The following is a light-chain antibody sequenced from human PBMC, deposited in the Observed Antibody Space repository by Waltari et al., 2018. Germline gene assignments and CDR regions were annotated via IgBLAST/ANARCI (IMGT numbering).Light chain of an antibody. CDR2: GAS. V-gene: IGKV3-15*01. CDR3: QQYNNWPGT. Sequence: EIVMTQSPATLSVSPGERATLSCRASQSVSSNLAWYQQIPGQAPRLPIYGASARATGIPARFTGSWSGTEFTLTISSMQSEDIAVYYCQQYNNWPGTFGQGTKVEIK. CDR1: QSVSSN. J-gene: IGKJ1*01.